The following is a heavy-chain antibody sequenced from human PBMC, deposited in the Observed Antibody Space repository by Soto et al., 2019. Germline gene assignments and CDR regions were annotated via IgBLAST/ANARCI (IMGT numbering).Heavy chain of an antibody. CDR3: VRPYYSSSWFPFDR. Sequence: LRLSCTASGFDFGDYYMSWIRQAPGEGLEWVSYIDSDDVTTYYTDSLKGRFTISRDNAKNSLYLQLYSLRVEDTALYYCVRPYYSSSWFPFDRWGQGTLVTVSS. J-gene: IGHJ4*02. D-gene: IGHD6-13*01. V-gene: IGHV3-11*01. CDR1: GFDFGDYY. CDR2: IDSDDVTT.